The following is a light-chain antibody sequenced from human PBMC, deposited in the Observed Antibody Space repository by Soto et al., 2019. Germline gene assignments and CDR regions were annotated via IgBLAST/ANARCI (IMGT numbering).Light chain of an antibody. CDR1: QSVSNNY. V-gene: IGKV3-20*01. CDR3: QQHGSLPFT. J-gene: IGKJ2*01. CDR2: GAS. Sequence: EIVVTQSPGTLSLSPGERATLSCRASQSVSNNYLAWYQQKPGQAPRLLIYGASNRATGIPDRFSGSGSGTDFTLTISSLEPEDFAVYHCQQHGSLPFTFGQGTKLEIK.